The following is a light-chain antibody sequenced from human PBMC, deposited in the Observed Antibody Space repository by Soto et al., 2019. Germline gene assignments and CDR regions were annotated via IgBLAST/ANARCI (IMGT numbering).Light chain of an antibody. CDR1: QSLLYSNGNNY. V-gene: IGKV2-28*01. CDR3: MQPLQTPYT. Sequence: DIVMTQSPLSLPVTPGEPASISCRSSQSLLYSNGNNYLDWYVQKPGQSPQLLIYVASSRASGVPDRFSGSGSGTDFTLKISREEAEDVGVYYCMQPLQTPYTFGQGTKLEIK. CDR2: VAS. J-gene: IGKJ2*01.